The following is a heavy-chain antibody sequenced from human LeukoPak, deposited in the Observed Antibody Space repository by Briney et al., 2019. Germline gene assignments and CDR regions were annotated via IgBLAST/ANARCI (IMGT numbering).Heavy chain of an antibody. CDR3: ASSLLWFGELER. CDR2: INSDGSST. D-gene: IGHD3-10*01. V-gene: IGHV3-74*01. J-gene: IGHJ4*02. Sequence: PGGSLRLSCAASGFTFSSYGMSWVRQAPGKGLVWVSRINSDGSSTSYADSVKGRFTISRDNAKNTLYLQMGSLRAEDMAVYYCASSLLWFGELERWGQGTLVTVSS. CDR1: GFTFSSYG.